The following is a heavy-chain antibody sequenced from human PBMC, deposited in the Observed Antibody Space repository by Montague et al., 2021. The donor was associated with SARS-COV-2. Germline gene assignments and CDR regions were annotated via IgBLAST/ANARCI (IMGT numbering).Heavy chain of an antibody. V-gene: IGHV4-34*01. CDR2: INHSANT. D-gene: IGHD3-10*01. Sequence: SETLSLTCAVYGGSLSGYYWSWIRQPPEKGLEWIGEINHSANTKYNPSLKSPVTISIDTSKNQFSLKMTSVTAADTATYYCASGIYPSGSYYNRYYYGLSIWGPGTTVIVSS. J-gene: IGHJ6*02. CDR1: GGSLSGYY. CDR3: ASGIYPSGSYYNRYYYGLSI.